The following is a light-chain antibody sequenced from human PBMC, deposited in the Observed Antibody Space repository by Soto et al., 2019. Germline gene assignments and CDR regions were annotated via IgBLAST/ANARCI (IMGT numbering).Light chain of an antibody. CDR2: GVS. J-gene: IGLJ3*02. CDR1: PSDIGNYNY. Sequence: QSALTRPASVSGSPGQSITISCTGTPSDIGNYNYVSWYQQHPGKAPKLIIYGVSNRPSGVSNRFSASKSGNAASLTISGLQAEDEADYYCSSYTAYTTLWVFGGGTKVTVL. V-gene: IGLV2-14*01. CDR3: SSYTAYTTLWV.